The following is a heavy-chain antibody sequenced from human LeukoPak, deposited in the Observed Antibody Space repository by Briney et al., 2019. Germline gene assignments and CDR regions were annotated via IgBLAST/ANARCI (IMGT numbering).Heavy chain of an antibody. J-gene: IGHJ4*02. Sequence: PGGSLRLSCAASGFTFSDYNMRWIRQAPGKGLEWVSSISRSGSTKYYADSVKGRFTISRDNAKNSLYLQMNSLRAEDTAVYYCARLGAGYRIDYWGQGTLVTVSS. CDR1: GFTFSDYN. V-gene: IGHV3-11*04. CDR3: ARLGAGYRIDY. CDR2: ISRSGSTK. D-gene: IGHD3-16*01.